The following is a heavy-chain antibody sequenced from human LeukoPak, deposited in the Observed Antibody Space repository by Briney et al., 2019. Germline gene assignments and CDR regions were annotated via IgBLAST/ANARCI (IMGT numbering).Heavy chain of an antibody. J-gene: IGHJ4*02. D-gene: IGHD2-21*01. V-gene: IGHV3-66*01. CDR2: IYTSGNT. CDR1: GFTVSTNY. Sequence: GGSLRLSCAASGFTVSTNYMSWVRQAPGKGLEWVPVIYTSGNTYYADSVRGRFTISRDKSKNTVFLQMTSLRAEDTAVYYCARFPTSDYYYFDYWGQGTLITVSS. CDR3: ARFPTSDYYYFDY.